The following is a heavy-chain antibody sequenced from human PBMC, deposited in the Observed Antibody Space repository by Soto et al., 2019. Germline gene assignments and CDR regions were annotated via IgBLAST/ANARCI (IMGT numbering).Heavy chain of an antibody. Sequence: GSSVKVSCKDSVFTLTSSAVQWVRQARGHSREWIGWIVVRSGNTKYAHKFQQRVTITRDMSKSTAYMELSSLNSEAPAALYCGAPPYQCVMDVWDHGT. J-gene: IGHJ6*02. CDR2: IVVRSGNT. V-gene: IGHV1-58*01. CDR3: GAPPYQCVMDV. CDR1: VFTLTSSA. D-gene: IGHD2-2*01.